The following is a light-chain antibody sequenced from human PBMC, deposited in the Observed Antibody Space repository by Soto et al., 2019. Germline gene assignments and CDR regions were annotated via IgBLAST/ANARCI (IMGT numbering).Light chain of an antibody. CDR2: AAS. J-gene: IGKJ3*01. V-gene: IGKV1-9*01. CDR1: QGISSY. CDR3: QQLNSYPVTP. Sequence: IQLTQSPSSLSASVGDRVTITCRASQGISSYLAWYQQKPGKAPKLLIYAASTLQSGVPSRFSGSGSGTDFTLTISSLQPEDFASYDCQQLNSYPVTPLGP.